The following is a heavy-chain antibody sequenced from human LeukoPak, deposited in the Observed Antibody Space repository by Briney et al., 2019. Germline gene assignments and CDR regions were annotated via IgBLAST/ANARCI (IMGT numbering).Heavy chain of an antibody. CDR3: AREEGIAVAGTHYYYYMDV. J-gene: IGHJ6*03. CDR2: ISAYNGNT. Sequence: GASVNLSFKAAGYTFTIYGISLVRQAPGQGLGWMVWISAYNGNTNYAQKIDGRVTMNTDTSTSKAYMELRSLRPDDTAVYYCAREEGIAVAGTHYYYYMDVWGKGTPVTVSS. D-gene: IGHD6-19*01. CDR1: GYTFTIYG. V-gene: IGHV1-18*01.